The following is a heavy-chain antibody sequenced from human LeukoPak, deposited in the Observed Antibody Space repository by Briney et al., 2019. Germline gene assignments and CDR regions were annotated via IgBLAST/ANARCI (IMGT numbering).Heavy chain of an antibody. CDR2: INPNSGGT. Sequence: ASVKVSCKASGYTFTGYYMHWVRQAPGQGLEWMGWINPNSGGTNYAQKFQGRVTMTRDTSISTAYMELSRMRSDDTAVYYCARNGQQLVGWFDPWGQGTLVTVSS. D-gene: IGHD6-13*01. CDR1: GYTFTGYY. J-gene: IGHJ5*02. V-gene: IGHV1-2*02. CDR3: ARNGQQLVGWFDP.